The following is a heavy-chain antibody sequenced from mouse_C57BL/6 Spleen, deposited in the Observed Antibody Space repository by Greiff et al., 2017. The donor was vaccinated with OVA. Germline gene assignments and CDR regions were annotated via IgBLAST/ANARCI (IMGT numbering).Heavy chain of an antibody. D-gene: IGHD1-1*01. CDR3: ARGGDYYGSSLAMDY. Sequence: VQLQQSGPGLVKPSQSLSLTCSVTGYSITSGYYWNWIRQFPGNKLEWMGYISYDGSNNYNPSLKNRISITRDTSKNQFFLKLNSVTTEDTATYYCARGGDYYGSSLAMDYWGQGTSVTVSS. CDR2: ISYDGSN. CDR1: GYSITSGYY. V-gene: IGHV3-6*01. J-gene: IGHJ4*01.